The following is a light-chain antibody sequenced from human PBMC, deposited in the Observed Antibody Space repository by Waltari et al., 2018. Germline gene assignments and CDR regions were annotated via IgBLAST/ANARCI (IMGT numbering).Light chain of an antibody. V-gene: IGLV2-14*01. J-gene: IGLJ1*01. CDR2: EVS. CDR1: SSDIGAYNF. CDR3: SSYTRSHTYV. Sequence: QSALTQPASVSGSPGQSITISCTGTSSDIGAYNFVSWYQQHPGQAPKLMIYEVSNRPRGVSTRFPASRSGNTASLTISGLQAEDEADYHCSSYTRSHTYVFGAGTKVTVL.